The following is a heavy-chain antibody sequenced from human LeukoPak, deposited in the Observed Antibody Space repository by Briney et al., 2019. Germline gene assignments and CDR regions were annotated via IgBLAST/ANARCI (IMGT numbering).Heavy chain of an antibody. V-gene: IGHV3-33*01. J-gene: IGHJ3*02. CDR2: IWYDGSNK. CDR3: ARGLGKVGEGNGPAVDI. CDR1: GFTFSSYG. Sequence: GGSLRLSCAAPGFTFSSYGTHWVRPAPGKGLERVAVIWYDGSNKNSADSAKGRFTISRESSKNTLYLQMNSMRAEDTALEYCARGLGKVGEGNGPAVDIWGQGTMVTVSS. D-gene: IGHD1-26*01.